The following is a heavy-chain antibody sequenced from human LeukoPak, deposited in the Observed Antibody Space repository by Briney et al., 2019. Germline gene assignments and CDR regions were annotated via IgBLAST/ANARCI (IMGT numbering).Heavy chain of an antibody. CDR2: IYYSGST. J-gene: IGHJ4*02. CDR3: ARLRFLEWLSGGYYFDY. Sequence: PSETLSLTCTVSGGSISSYYWSWIRQPPGKGLEWIGYIYYSGSTNYNPSLKSRVTISVDTSKNQFSLKLSSVTAADTAVYYCARLRFLEWLSGGYYFDYWGQGTLVTVSS. V-gene: IGHV4-59*01. D-gene: IGHD3-3*01. CDR1: GGSISSYY.